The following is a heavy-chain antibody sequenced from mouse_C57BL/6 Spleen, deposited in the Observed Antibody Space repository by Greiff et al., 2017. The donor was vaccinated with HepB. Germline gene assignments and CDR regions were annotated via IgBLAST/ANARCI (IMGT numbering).Heavy chain of an antibody. CDR3: TTSDYGSSYAFAY. CDR1: GFNIKDDY. CDR2: IDPENGDT. V-gene: IGHV14-4*01. D-gene: IGHD1-1*01. Sequence: EVQLQQSGAELVRPGASVKLSCTASGFNIKDDYMHWVKQRPEQGLEWIGWIDPENGDTEYASKFQGKATITADTSSNTAYLQLSSLTSEDTALYYCTTSDYGSSYAFAYGGQGTLVTVSA. J-gene: IGHJ3*01.